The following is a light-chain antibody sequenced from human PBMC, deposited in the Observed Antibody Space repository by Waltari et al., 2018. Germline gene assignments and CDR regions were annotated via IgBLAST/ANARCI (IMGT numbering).Light chain of an antibody. CDR3: AAWDDSLNVWV. Sequence: QSMLTQPPSASGTPGQKVTVSCSGGSSNIGPNTVNWYRQFPGTAPKLPVYANPRRPSGVPDRFSGSKSGASASLDIVVLESGDEAQYFCAAWDDSLNVWVFGGGTKVTVL. V-gene: IGLV1-44*01. J-gene: IGLJ3*02. CDR2: ANP. CDR1: SSNIGPNT.